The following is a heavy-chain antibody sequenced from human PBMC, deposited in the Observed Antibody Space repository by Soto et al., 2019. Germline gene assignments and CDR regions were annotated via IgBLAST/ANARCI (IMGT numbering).Heavy chain of an antibody. J-gene: IGHJ5*02. Sequence: KTSETLSLTCTVSGGSISSSSYYWGWIRQPPGKGLEWIGSIYYSGSTYYNPSLKSRVTISVDTSKNQFSLKLSSVTAADTAVYYCARHGTLRLVIIDNWFDPWGQGTLVTVSS. CDR3: ARHGTLRLVIIDNWFDP. CDR1: GGSISSSSYY. CDR2: IYYSGST. V-gene: IGHV4-39*01. D-gene: IGHD3-9*01.